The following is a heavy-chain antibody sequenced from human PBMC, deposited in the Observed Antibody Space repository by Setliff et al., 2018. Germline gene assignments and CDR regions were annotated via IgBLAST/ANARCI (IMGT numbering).Heavy chain of an antibody. CDR3: ARRGMSSCWFQCYFVY. CDR2: INHSGST. V-gene: IGHV4-34*01. D-gene: IGHD6-13*01. CDR1: GGSFSGYY. J-gene: IGHJ4*02. Sequence: PSETLSLTCAVYGGSFSGYYWSWIRQPPGKGLEWIGEINHSGSTNYNPSLKSRVTISVDTSKNQFSLRLSSVTAADTAVYYCARRGMSSCWFQCYFVYWGRGTL.